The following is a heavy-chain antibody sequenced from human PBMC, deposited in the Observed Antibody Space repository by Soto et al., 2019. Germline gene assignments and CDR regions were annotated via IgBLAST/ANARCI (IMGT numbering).Heavy chain of an antibody. Sequence: GGSLRLSCAASGFTFSTYDMHRVRQATGKGLEWVTEISNDATNKYYVDSVRGRFTISRDNSKNTLYLQMNSLRAEDTAVYYCVASGSYSLVDPCGQGTLVTVSS. CDR1: GFTFSTYD. V-gene: IGHV3-30*03. CDR3: VASGSYSLVDP. D-gene: IGHD3-10*01. J-gene: IGHJ5*02. CDR2: ISNDATNK.